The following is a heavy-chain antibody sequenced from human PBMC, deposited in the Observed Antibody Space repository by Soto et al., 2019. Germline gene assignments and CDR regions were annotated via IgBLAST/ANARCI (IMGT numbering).Heavy chain of an antibody. CDR1: GFTFSSYG. D-gene: IGHD1-1*01. CDR2: IWYDGSNK. Sequence: GGSLRLSCAASGFTFSSYGMHWVRQAPGKGQEWVAVIWYDGSNKYYGDSVKGRFTISRDNSKNTLYLQMNSLRADDTAVYYCTTGMGYNPGFDYWGQGTLVTVSS. J-gene: IGHJ4*02. V-gene: IGHV3-33*01. CDR3: TTGMGYNPGFDY.